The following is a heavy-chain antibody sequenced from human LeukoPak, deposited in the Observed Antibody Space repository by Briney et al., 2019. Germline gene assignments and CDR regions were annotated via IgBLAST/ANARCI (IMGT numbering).Heavy chain of an antibody. CDR3: ARELSGSLYYYYYYMDV. D-gene: IGHD1-26*01. J-gene: IGHJ6*03. V-gene: IGHV4-39*07. CDR1: GGSISSSSYY. Sequence: SETLSLTCTVSGGSISSSSYYWGWIRQPPGKGLEWIGSICYSGSTYYNPSLKSRVTISVDTSKNQFSLKLSSVTAADTAVYYCARELSGSLYYYYYYMDVWGKGTTVTVSS. CDR2: ICYSGST.